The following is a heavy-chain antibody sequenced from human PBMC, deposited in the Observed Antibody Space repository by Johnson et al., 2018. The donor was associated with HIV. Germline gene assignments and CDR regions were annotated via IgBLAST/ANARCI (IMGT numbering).Heavy chain of an antibody. CDR1: GFSFDDYA. CDR3: AKPRYYDNAFEM. D-gene: IGHD3-16*01. J-gene: IGHJ3*02. Sequence: VESGGGLVQPGGSLRLSCAASGFSFDDYAMYWVRQAPGKGLEWVSDISWNSGSIGYADFVKGRFTISRDNSKNTLYLQMNSLRAEDTAVYYCAKPRYYDNAFEMWGQGTMVTVSS. V-gene: IGHV3-9*01. CDR2: ISWNSGSI.